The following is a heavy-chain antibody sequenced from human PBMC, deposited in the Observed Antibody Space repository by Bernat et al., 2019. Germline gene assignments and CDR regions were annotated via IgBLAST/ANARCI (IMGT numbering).Heavy chain of an antibody. CDR2: VSYDGRNK. V-gene: IGHV3-30*19. Sequence: QVQVVQSGGGVVQPGRSLKLSCAVSGFIFSGYDMHWVRQAPGKGLEWVAIVSYDGRNKYYADSVQARFIISRDDSENTLYLQMDSLKSEDTAVYYCVRDGAALYYYHGMDVWGRGTTVTVSS. CDR1: GFIFSGYD. J-gene: IGHJ6*02. D-gene: IGHD6-25*01. CDR3: VRDGAALYYYHGMDV.